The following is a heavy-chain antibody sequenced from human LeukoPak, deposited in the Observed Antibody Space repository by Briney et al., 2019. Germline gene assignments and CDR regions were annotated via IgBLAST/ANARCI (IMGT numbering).Heavy chain of an antibody. CDR2: IYYSGST. Sequence: SETLSLTCTVSGGSISSYYWSWIRQPPGKGLEWIGYIYYSGSTNYNPSLKSRVTISVDTSKNQFSLKLSSVTAADTAVYYCARPFRYSSSWYGVLAAFDIWGQGTMVTVSS. CDR3: ARPFRYSSSWYGVLAAFDI. V-gene: IGHV4-59*12. CDR1: GGSISSYY. D-gene: IGHD6-13*01. J-gene: IGHJ3*02.